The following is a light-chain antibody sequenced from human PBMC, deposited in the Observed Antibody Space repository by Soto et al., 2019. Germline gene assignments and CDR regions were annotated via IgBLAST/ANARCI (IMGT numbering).Light chain of an antibody. J-gene: IGLJ1*01. CDR1: SSDVGGYNF. CDR2: EVT. V-gene: IGLV2-14*01. Sequence: QSAPTQPASVSGSPGHSITISCTGTSSDVGGYNFVSWYQQKPGKAPKLLIYEVTHRPSGISDRFSGSKSGNMASLTISGLQDEDEASYYCCTYARNRLYVFGSGTKLPVL. CDR3: CTYARNRLYV.